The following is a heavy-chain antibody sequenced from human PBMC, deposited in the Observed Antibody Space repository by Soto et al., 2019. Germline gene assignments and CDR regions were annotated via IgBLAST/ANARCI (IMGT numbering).Heavy chain of an antibody. Sequence: GASVKVSCKASGGTFSSYAISWVRQATGQGLEWMGGIIPIFGTANYAQKFQGRVTITADESTSTAYMELSSLRSEDTAVYYCARDSRPYYYDSSGYYCAAYWGQGTLVTVSS. D-gene: IGHD3-22*01. CDR3: ARDSRPYYYDSSGYYCAAY. CDR1: GGTFSSYA. CDR2: IIPIFGTA. J-gene: IGHJ4*02. V-gene: IGHV1-69*13.